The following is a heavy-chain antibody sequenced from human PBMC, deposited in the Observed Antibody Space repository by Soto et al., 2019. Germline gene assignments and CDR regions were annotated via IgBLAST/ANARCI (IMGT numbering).Heavy chain of an antibody. Sequence: GGSLRLSCAASGFTFSSYAMHWVRQAPGKGLEWVAVISYDGSNKYYADSVKGRFTISRDNSKNTLYLQMNSLRAEDTAVYYCARGDTAREVDYWGQGTLVTVSS. D-gene: IGHD5-18*01. CDR2: ISYDGSNK. V-gene: IGHV3-30-3*01. J-gene: IGHJ4*02. CDR3: ARGDTAREVDY. CDR1: GFTFSSYA.